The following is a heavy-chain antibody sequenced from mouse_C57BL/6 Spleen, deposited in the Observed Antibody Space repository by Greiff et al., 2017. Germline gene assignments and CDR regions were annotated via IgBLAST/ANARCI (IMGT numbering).Heavy chain of an antibody. CDR1: GYTFTDYY. CDR3: ARSGAYSYYYAMDY. V-gene: IGHV1-26*01. D-gene: IGHD2-10*01. Sequence: EVQLQQSGPELVKPGASVKISCKASGYTFTDYYMNWVKQSHGKSLEWIGDINPNNGGTSYNQKFKGKATLTVDKSSSTAYMELRSLTSEDSAVYYWARSGAYSYYYAMDYWGQGTSVTVSS. J-gene: IGHJ4*01. CDR2: INPNNGGT.